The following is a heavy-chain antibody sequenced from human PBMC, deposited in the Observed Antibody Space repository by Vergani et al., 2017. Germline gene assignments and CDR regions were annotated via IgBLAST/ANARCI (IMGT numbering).Heavy chain of an antibody. CDR2: IYPADSDT. V-gene: IGHV5-51*01. Sequence: EVELVQSGPEMRKPGESLKISCKGSEYSFGNNWIGWVRQMPGKGMEWIGIIYPADSDTRYSPSFQGQVTISADKSISTAFLQWDSLKASDTALSYCARHTSYTDSWGQGTLVTVSS. D-gene: IGHD3-16*01. J-gene: IGHJ4*02. CDR1: EYSFGNNW. CDR3: ARHTSYTDS.